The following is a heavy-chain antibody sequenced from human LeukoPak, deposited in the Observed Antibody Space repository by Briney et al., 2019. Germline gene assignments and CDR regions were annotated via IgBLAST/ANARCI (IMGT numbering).Heavy chain of an antibody. V-gene: IGHV4-39*01. CDR3: ARQYYGSGSFNFDY. Sequence: SETLSLTCTVSGGSISSSSYYWGWIRQPPGKGLEWIGSIYYSGSTYYNPSLESRVTISVDTSKNQFSLKLSSVTAADTAVYYCARQYYGSGSFNFDYWGQGTLVTVSS. CDR1: GGSISSSSYY. D-gene: IGHD3-10*01. J-gene: IGHJ4*02. CDR2: IYYSGST.